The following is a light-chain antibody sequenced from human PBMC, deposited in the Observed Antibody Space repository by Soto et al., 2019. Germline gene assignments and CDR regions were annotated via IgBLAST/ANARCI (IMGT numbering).Light chain of an antibody. J-gene: IGKJ1*01. Sequence: DIQMTQSPSTLSASVGDRVTVACRASQNINDWLAWYQQKPGTAPKLLIYDASTLESGVPSRFSGSGSGTEFTLTIISLQPDDFATYYCQQYNGWTFGQGTKVEIK. V-gene: IGKV1-5*01. CDR1: QNINDW. CDR2: DAS. CDR3: QQYNGWT.